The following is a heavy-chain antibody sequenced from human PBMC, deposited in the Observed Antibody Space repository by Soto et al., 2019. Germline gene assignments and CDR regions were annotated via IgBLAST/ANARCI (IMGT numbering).Heavy chain of an antibody. Sequence: EVQLVESGGGLVQPGGSLRLSCAASGFTFSSYEMNWVRQAPGKGLEWVSYISSSGRTIYYADSVKGRFTISRDNAKNSLYLQMNSLRAEDTAVYYCARSGYNWNDGARGYFDYWGQGTLVTVPS. CDR1: GFTFSSYE. CDR3: ARSGYNWNDGARGYFDY. J-gene: IGHJ4*02. D-gene: IGHD1-20*01. V-gene: IGHV3-48*03. CDR2: ISSSGRTI.